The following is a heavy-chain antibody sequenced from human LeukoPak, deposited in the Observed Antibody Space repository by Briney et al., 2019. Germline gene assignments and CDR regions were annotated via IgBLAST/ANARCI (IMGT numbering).Heavy chain of an antibody. V-gene: IGHV4-59*08. CDR2: IFYSGST. D-gene: IGHD1-26*01. CDR3: ARLLVGATRGGDY. CDR1: GVSISSSY. J-gene: IGHJ4*02. Sequence: SETLSLTCTVSGVSISSSYWTWIRQPPGKGLEWVGYIFYSGSTNYNPSLKSRGTISVDTSKNQFSLKLSSVTAADTAVYYCARLLVGATRGGDYWGQGTLVTVSS.